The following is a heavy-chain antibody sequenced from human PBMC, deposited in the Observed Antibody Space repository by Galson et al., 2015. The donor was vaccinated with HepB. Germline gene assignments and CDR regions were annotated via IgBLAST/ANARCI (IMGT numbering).Heavy chain of an antibody. D-gene: IGHD6-6*01. V-gene: IGHV1-3*01. CDR3: AVPRIAARPRTYYYYYGMDV. CDR2: INAGNGNT. J-gene: IGHJ6*02. CDR1: GYTFTSYA. Sequence: SVKVSCKASGYTFTSYAMHWVRQAPGQGLEWMGWINAGNGNTKYSQKFQGRVTITRDTSASTAYMELSSLRSEDTAVYYCAVPRIAARPRTYYYYYGMDVWGQGTTVTVSS.